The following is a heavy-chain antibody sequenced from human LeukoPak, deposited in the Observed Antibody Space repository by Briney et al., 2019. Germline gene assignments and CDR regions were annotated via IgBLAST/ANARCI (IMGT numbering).Heavy chain of an antibody. J-gene: IGHJ4*02. V-gene: IGHV3-30*04. Sequence: GGSLRLSCAASGFIFSSYAMHWVRQAPGKGLEWVAVISYDGSNKYYADSVKGRFTISRDNSKNTLYLQMNSLRAEDTAVYYCARGAPRDGYNLADYWGQGTLVTVSS. D-gene: IGHD5-24*01. CDR2: ISYDGSNK. CDR1: GFIFSSYA. CDR3: ARGAPRDGYNLADY.